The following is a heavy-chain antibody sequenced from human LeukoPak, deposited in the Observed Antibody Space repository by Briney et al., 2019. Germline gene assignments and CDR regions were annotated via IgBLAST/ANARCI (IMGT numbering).Heavy chain of an antibody. J-gene: IGHJ6*02. V-gene: IGHV1-69*13. CDR2: IIPIFGTA. Sequence: ASVKVSCKASGYTFTSYGISWVRQAPGQGLEWMGGIIPIFGTANYAQKFQGRVTITADESTSTAYMELSSLRSEDTAVYYCARERVYSSSSRTYYYYGMDVWGQGTTVTVSS. CDR1: GYTFTSYG. CDR3: ARERVYSSSSRTYYYYGMDV. D-gene: IGHD6-6*01.